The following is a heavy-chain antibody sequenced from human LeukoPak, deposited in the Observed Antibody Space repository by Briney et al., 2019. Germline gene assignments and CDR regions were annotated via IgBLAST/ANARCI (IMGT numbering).Heavy chain of an antibody. CDR1: GGSISSGSYY. V-gene: IGHV4-61*02. Sequence: SETLSLSCTVSGGSISSGSYYWSWIRQPAGKGLEWIGRIYTSGSTNYNPSLKSRVTISVDTSKNQFSLKLSSVTAADTAVYYRATTPYYYDSSGYYYWTNWFDPWGQGTLVTVSS. D-gene: IGHD3-22*01. CDR2: IYTSGST. CDR3: ATTPYYYDSSGYYYWTNWFDP. J-gene: IGHJ5*02.